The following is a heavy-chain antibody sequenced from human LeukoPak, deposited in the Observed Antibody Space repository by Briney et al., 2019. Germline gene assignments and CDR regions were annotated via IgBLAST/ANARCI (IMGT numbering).Heavy chain of an antibody. CDR2: ISAYNGNT. CDR1: GYTFTSYG. V-gene: IGHV1-18*01. J-gene: IGHJ4*02. Sequence: ASVKVSCKASGYTFTSYGISWVRQAPGQGLEWMGWISAYNGNTNYAQKLQGRVTMTTDTSTSTAYMELRSLRSDDTAVYYCARVKDAHSGSYGLDYWGQGTLVTVSS. CDR3: ARVKDAHSGSYGLDY. D-gene: IGHD1-26*01.